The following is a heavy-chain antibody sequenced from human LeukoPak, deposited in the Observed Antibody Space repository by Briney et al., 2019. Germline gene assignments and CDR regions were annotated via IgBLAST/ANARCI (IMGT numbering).Heavy chain of an antibody. CDR1: GYTFTSYG. V-gene: IGHV1-18*01. J-gene: IGHJ5*02. CDR2: ISAYNGNT. Sequence: GASVKVSCKASGYTFTSYGISWVRQAPGQGLEWMGWISAYNGNTNYAQKLQGRVTITTDTSTSTAYMELRSLRSDDTAVYYCAKHDGYGSGRWDWFDPWGQGTLVTVSS. D-gene: IGHD3-10*01. CDR3: AKHDGYGSGRWDWFDP.